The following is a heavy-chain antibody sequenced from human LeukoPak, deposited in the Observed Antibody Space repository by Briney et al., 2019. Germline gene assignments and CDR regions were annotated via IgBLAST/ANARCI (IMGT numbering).Heavy chain of an antibody. CDR3: ARDRNDYGDYYYYYYYMDV. J-gene: IGHJ6*03. Sequence: GGSLRLSCAASGFTFSSYEMNWVRQAPGKGLEWVSYVSSSGSTIYYADSVKGRFTISRDNAKNSLYRQMNSLRAEDTAVYYCARDRNDYGDYYYYYYYMDVWGKGTTVTVSS. CDR1: GFTFSSYE. CDR2: VSSSGSTI. V-gene: IGHV3-48*03. D-gene: IGHD4-17*01.